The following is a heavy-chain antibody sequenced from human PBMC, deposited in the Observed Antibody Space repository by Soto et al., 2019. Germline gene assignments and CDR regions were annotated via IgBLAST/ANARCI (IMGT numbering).Heavy chain of an antibody. CDR1: GFTFSSYS. D-gene: IGHD2-15*01. V-gene: IGHV3-48*02. CDR3: ASPAPRCSGGSCYNY. J-gene: IGHJ4*02. CDR2: ISSSSSTI. Sequence: EVQLVESGGGLVQPGGSLRLSCAASGFTFSSYSMNWVRQAPGKGLEWVSYISSSSSTIYYADSVKGRFTISRDNAKNSLYLQMNSLRDEDTAVYYCASPAPRCSGGSCYNYWGQETLVTVSS.